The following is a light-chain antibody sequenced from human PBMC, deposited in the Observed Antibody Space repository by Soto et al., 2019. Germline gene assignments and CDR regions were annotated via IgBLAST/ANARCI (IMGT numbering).Light chain of an antibody. CDR2: GTS. Sequence: EIVLTQSPGTLFLSPGERATLSCRASQTVNSIYLAWYQQKPGQAPRLLIYGTSNRATGIPDRFSGSGSGTDFTLTISRLEPEDFAVYYGQQYDTSPRTFGQGTKVEIK. V-gene: IGKV3-20*01. CDR3: QQYDTSPRT. CDR1: QTVNSIY. J-gene: IGKJ1*01.